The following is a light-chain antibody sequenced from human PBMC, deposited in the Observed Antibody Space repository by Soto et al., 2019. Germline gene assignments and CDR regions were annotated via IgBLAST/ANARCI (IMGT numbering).Light chain of an antibody. CDR2: AAS. J-gene: IGKJ1*01. Sequence: IQLTQSPSSLSASVGDRVTITCRASQGISSYLAWYQHKPGKAPKLLIYAASTLQSGVPSRFSVSGSGTDFTLTIISLQPEDFATYYCQQLNSYPWTFGQGTKVEIK. CDR1: QGISSY. CDR3: QQLNSYPWT. V-gene: IGKV1-9*01.